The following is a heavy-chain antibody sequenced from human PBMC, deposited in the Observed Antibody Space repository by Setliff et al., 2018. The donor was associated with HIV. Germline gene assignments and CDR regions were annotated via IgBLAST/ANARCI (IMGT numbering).Heavy chain of an antibody. J-gene: IGHJ4*02. D-gene: IGHD6-13*01. CDR3: ARESGVAAGAFDS. V-gene: IGHV4-61*09. Sequence: PSETLSLTCSVSGGSISSGSYYWTWIRQPAGKGPEWIGHIYTNGYTNYNPSLKSRVTISVDTSKNQFSLRLTSVTAADTAVYYCARESGVAAGAFDSWGQGTLVTVSS. CDR1: GGSISSGSYY. CDR2: IYTNGYT.